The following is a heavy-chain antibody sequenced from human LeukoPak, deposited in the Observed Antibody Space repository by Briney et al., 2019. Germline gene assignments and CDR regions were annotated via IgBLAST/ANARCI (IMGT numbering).Heavy chain of an antibody. Sequence: PSETLSLTCTVSGGAIISDNLYWGWVRQPPGKGLEWVGSINYSGTTYYNPSLRSRVSISVDTSRTQFFLRLNSVTAADTAVYYCGRLFDSWGQGILVTVSS. CDR2: INYSGTT. CDR3: GRLFDS. V-gene: IGHV4-39*01. J-gene: IGHJ4*02. CDR1: GGAIISDNLY.